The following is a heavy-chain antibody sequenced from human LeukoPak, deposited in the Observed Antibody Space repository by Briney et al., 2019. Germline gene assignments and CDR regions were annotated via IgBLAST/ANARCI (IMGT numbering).Heavy chain of an antibody. Sequence: GGSLRLSCAVSGFFFSNYGMHWVRQAPGKGLEWVAVISHDGSNIYYADSVKGRFTISRDSFKNTLFLQMNSLRAEDTAVYYCARAPDGTAAGLDYWGQGTLVTVSS. D-gene: IGHD6-13*01. V-gene: IGHV3-30*03. J-gene: IGHJ4*02. CDR1: GFFFSNYG. CDR2: ISHDGSNI. CDR3: ARAPDGTAAGLDY.